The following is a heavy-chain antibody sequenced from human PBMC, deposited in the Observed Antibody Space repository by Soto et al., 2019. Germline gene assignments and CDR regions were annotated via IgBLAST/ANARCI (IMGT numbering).Heavy chain of an antibody. D-gene: IGHD3-22*01. Sequence: QVQLQESGPGLVKASATLSPSCTVSGHSISADHWSWIRRPAGKRLEWIGRVDASGNTNYNPSLKSRVTTAVDTSKNQFFLKVRSVTAADTAMYFCARDVGGSVVPHWFDPWGQGALVTVSS. J-gene: IGHJ5*02. V-gene: IGHV4-4*07. CDR2: VDASGNT. CDR1: GHSISADH. CDR3: ARDVGGSVVPHWFDP.